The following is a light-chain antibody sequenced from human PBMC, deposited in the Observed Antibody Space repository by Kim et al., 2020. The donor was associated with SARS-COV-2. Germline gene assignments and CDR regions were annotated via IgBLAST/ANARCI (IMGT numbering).Light chain of an antibody. Sequence: ALGQTVTITCQGDSLRTYYATWYQQKPGQAPRLVIFGNNNRPSGISDRFSGSSSRNTASLTITGARAEDEADYYCNSRDSSSEHLVFGGGTRLTVL. CDR2: GNN. CDR3: NSRDSSSEHLV. CDR1: SLRTYY. V-gene: IGLV3-19*01. J-gene: IGLJ2*01.